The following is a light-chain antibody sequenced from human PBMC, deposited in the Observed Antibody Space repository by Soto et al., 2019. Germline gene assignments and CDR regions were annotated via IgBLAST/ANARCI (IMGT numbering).Light chain of an antibody. V-gene: IGKV3-20*01. J-gene: IGKJ4*01. Sequence: EIVLTQSPGTLSLSPGERATLFCRASRSVTSNYIAWYQQRIGQAPRLLIYGASSRATGIADRFIGGGSGTDFTLTISRLEPEDFAVYYCHQYADSVTFGGGTKVEIK. CDR1: RSVTSNY. CDR2: GAS. CDR3: HQYADSVT.